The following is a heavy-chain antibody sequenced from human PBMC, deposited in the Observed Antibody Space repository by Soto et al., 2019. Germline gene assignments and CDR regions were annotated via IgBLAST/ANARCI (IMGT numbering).Heavy chain of an antibody. V-gene: IGHV4-59*08. CDR1: GGSMSPYY. J-gene: IGHJ6*02. CDR3: ARHSKKTGDFDYYYGMDV. D-gene: IGHD7-27*01. Sequence: SETLSLTCSVFGGSMSPYYWSWIRQSPGKGLERIANIYYRGNTNYNPSLESRVTISIDTSKNQFSLKLNSLTAADTAVYYCARHSKKTGDFDYYYGMDVWGQGTTVTVSS. CDR2: IYYRGNT.